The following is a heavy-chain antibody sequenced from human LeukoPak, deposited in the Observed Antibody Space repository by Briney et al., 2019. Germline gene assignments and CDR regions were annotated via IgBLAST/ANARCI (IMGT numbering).Heavy chain of an antibody. V-gene: IGHV3-20*01. J-gene: IGHJ4*02. CDR1: GFTFDDHG. D-gene: IGHD3-9*01. Sequence: GGSLRLSCGASGFTFDDHGMSWVRQAPGKGLEWVAGTNWNGGSTGYADSVKGRFTISRDNSKNTLYLQMNSLRAEDTAVYHCAKDEIDILTGYYNYWGQGTLVTVSS. CDR3: AKDEIDILTGYYNY. CDR2: TNWNGGST.